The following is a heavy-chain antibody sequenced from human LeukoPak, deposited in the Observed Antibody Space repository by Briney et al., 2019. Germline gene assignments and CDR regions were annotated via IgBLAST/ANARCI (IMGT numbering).Heavy chain of an antibody. CDR1: GFTLSSYS. CDR2: ISSSSSTI. J-gene: IGHJ3*02. Sequence: PGGSLRLSCKASGFTLSSYSMNWVRQAPGKGLEWVSYISSSSSTIYYADSVKGRFTISRDNAKNSLYLQMNSLRAEDTAVYYCARVRTGGYSYALSAFDIWGQGTMVTVSS. CDR3: ARVRTGGYSYALSAFDI. D-gene: IGHD5-18*01. V-gene: IGHV3-48*01.